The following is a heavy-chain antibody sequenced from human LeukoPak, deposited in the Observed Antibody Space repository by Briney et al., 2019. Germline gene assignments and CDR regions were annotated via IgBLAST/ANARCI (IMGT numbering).Heavy chain of an antibody. V-gene: IGHV3-21*01. CDR1: GFTFSSYS. D-gene: IGHD1-26*01. CDR2: ISSSSSYI. CDR3: ATSGSRPFDY. Sequence: PWGSLRLSCAASGFTFSSYSMNWVRQAPGKGLEWVSSISSSSSYIYYAGSVKGRFTISRDNAKNSLYLQMNSLRAEDTAVYYCATSGSRPFDYWGQGTLVTVSS. J-gene: IGHJ4*02.